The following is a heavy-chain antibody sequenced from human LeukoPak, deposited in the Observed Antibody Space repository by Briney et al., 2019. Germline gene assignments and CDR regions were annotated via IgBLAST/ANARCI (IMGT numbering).Heavy chain of an antibody. CDR2: IWYNGSNK. D-gene: IGHD3-10*01. CDR1: GFTFSSYG. CDR3: AKAYGSGSYFVGIFDY. Sequence: PGRSLRLSCPASGFTFSSYGMHWVRQAPGKGLEWVAVIWYNGSNKYYADSVKGRFTISRDNSKNTLYLQMNSLRAEDTAVYYCAKAYGSGSYFVGIFDYWGQGTLVTVSS. V-gene: IGHV3-33*06. J-gene: IGHJ4*02.